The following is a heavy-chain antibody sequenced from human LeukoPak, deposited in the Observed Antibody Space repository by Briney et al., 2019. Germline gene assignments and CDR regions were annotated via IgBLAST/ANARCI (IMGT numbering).Heavy chain of an antibody. V-gene: IGHV3-9*01. D-gene: IGHD4-11*01. J-gene: IGHJ4*02. CDR1: GFTFDGYA. CDR2: ISWNSGSI. CDR3: ARIYSNYEGFIGYFDY. Sequence: GGSLRLSCAASGFTFDGYAMHWVRHAPGKGLEWVSGISWNSGSIGYADSVKGRFTISRDNAKNSLYLQMNSLRAEDTAVYYCARIYSNYEGFIGYFDYWGQGTLVTVSS.